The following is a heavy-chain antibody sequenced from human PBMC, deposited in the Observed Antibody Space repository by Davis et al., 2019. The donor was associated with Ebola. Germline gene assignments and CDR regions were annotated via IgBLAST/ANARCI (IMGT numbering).Heavy chain of an antibody. V-gene: IGHV7-4-1*02. D-gene: IGHD1-26*01. CDR1: RYTFTSYA. J-gene: IGHJ4*02. CDR3: ARGDPSGSYSRPFDY. CDR2: INTNTGNP. Sequence: ASVTVSRKASRYTFTSYAMHWVRQAPGQGLEWMGWINTNTGNPTYAQGFTGRFVFSLDTSVSTAYLQISSLKAEDTAVYYCARGDPSGSYSRPFDYWGQGTLVTVSS.